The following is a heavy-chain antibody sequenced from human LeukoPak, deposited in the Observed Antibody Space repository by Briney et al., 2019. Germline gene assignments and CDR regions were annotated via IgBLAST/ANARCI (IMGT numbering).Heavy chain of an antibody. CDR2: MESKSDGGST. Sequence: GSLRLSCAGSGFPFSNAWMSWVRQAPGKGLEWVGRMESKSDGGSTEYAAPGKGRFTISRDDSKNTLYLQINSLKSEDTAVYYCTTLDGDYAPDYWGQGTLVTVSS. D-gene: IGHD4-17*01. CDR3: TTLDGDYAPDY. J-gene: IGHJ4*02. V-gene: IGHV3-15*04. CDR1: GFPFSNAW.